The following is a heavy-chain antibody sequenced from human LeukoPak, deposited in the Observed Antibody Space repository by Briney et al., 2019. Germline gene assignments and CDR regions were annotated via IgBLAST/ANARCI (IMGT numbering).Heavy chain of an antibody. CDR3: ARPGGRESPLYYFDY. Sequence: SETLSLTCTVSGGSISSGDSYWSWIRQPPGKGLEWIGYIYYSGSTYYNPSLKSRVTISVDTSKNQFSLKLSSVTAADTAVYYCARPGGRESPLYYFDYWGQGTLVTVSS. J-gene: IGHJ4*02. CDR2: IYYSGST. CDR1: GGSISSGDSY. D-gene: IGHD2-8*02. V-gene: IGHV4-30-4*01.